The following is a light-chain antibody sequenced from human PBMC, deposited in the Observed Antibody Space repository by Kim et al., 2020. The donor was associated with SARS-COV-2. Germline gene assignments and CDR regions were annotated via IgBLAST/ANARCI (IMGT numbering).Light chain of an antibody. Sequence: LSTGERATTSSRASQNVTSNRLTWYQQRPGQAPRLLIYDASTRATGIPDRFSGSGSGTDFTLAISRLEPEDFTMYYCQQYGSLPYTFGQGTKLEI. V-gene: IGKV3-20*01. CDR1: QNVTSNR. CDR3: QQYGSLPYT. J-gene: IGKJ2*01. CDR2: DAS.